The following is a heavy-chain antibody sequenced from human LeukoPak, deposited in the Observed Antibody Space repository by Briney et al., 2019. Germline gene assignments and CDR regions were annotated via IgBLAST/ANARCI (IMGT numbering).Heavy chain of an antibody. CDR2: IGSSGGGI. Sequence: PGGSLRLSCAASGFTFSTYTMYWVRHPPGKGLEWVSIIGSSGGGIHYADSVKGRFTISRDNSKNALYLQMNSQRAEDTAVYYCASIAVAFHAFDIWGQGTMVTVSS. D-gene: IGHD6-19*01. V-gene: IGHV3-23*01. CDR3: ASIAVAFHAFDI. CDR1: GFTFSTYT. J-gene: IGHJ3*02.